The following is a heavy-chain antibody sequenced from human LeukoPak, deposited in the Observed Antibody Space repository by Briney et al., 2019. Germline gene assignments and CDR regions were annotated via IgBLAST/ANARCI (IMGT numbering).Heavy chain of an antibody. D-gene: IGHD5-12*01. CDR1: GGSISSYY. CDR3: ARDGGYSGYDYLAVGYYFDY. Sequence: SETLSLTCTVSGGSISSYYWSWIRQPAGKGLEWIGRIYTSGSTNYNPSLKSRVTMSVDTSKNQFSLKLSSVTAADTAVYCCARDGGYSGYDYLAVGYYFDYWGQGTLVTVSS. J-gene: IGHJ4*02. V-gene: IGHV4-4*07. CDR2: IYTSGST.